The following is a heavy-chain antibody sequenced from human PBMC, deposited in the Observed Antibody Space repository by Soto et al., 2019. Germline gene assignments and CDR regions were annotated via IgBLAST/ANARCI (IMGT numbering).Heavy chain of an antibody. D-gene: IGHD1-1*01. CDR1: GGSISSGGYY. Sequence: SETLSLTCTVSGGSISSGGYYWSWIRQHPGKGLEWIGYIYYSGSTYYNPSLKSRVTISVDTSKNQFSLKLSSVTAADTAVYYCARERRYNWNLDYWGQGTLVTVSS. J-gene: IGHJ4*02. CDR2: IYYSGST. CDR3: ARERRYNWNLDY. V-gene: IGHV4-31*03.